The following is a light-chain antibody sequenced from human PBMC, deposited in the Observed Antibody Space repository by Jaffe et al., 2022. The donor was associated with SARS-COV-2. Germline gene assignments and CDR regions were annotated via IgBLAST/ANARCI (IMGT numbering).Light chain of an antibody. J-gene: IGLJ3*02. CDR1: GSNIGGNT. Sequence: QSVLTQPPSASGTPGQRVTMSCSGSGSNIGGNTVNWYQQVPGTAPKLLIFSNNQRPSGVPDRFSGSKSGTSASLAISGLQSEDEADYYCAAWDDSLNGPVFGGGTKLTVL. CDR2: SNN. CDR3: AAWDDSLNGPV. V-gene: IGLV1-44*01.